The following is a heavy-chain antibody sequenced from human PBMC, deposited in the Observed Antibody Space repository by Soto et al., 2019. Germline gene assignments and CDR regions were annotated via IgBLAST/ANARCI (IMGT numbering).Heavy chain of an antibody. D-gene: IGHD6-19*01. J-gene: IGHJ4*02. V-gene: IGHV3-23*01. CDR3: AKDSRGLRALDY. CDR1: RFTFSSYA. CDR2: ISGSGGST. Sequence: EVQLLESGGGLVQPGGSLRLSCAASRFTFSSYAMSWVRQAPGKGLEWVSAISGSGGSTYYADSVKGRFTISRDNSKNTLYLQMNSLRAEDTAVYYCAKDSRGLRALDYWGQGTLVTVSS.